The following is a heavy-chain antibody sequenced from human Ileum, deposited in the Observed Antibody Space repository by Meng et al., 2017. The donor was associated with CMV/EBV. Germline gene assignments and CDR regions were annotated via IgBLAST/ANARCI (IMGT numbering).Heavy chain of an antibody. CDR2: VHTSGST. V-gene: IGHV4-4*07. CDR1: GGSVSGFC. D-gene: IGHD1/OR15-1a*01. Sequence: SGPGLVSASEPLSLPSSFSGGSVSGFCVSWSRRPAGTGLGWIGRVHTSGSTDYNPSLQSPVTMSGDVSKNQFSLKLTSVTAADTAVYYCVKDRSNTWNKDWFDPCGQGTLVTVSS. CDR3: VKDRSNTWNKDWFDP. J-gene: IGHJ5*02.